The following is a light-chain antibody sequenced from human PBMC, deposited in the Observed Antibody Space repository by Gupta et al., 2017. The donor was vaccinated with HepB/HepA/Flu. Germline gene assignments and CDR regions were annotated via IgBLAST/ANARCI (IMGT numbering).Light chain of an antibody. J-gene: IGLJ3*02. CDR1: SNNVGNQG. CDR3: SEWASRLRAVV. Sequence: QAGLTQPPSVSKGLSQTATPTCTGNSNNVGNQGAAWLQQHQGHPPNRRAVMNNNRPSGISERLAAYRAATTDYSTTTGLQPEEEADDDGSEWASRLRAVVFGGGTKLTVL. CDR2: MNN. V-gene: IGLV10-54*01.